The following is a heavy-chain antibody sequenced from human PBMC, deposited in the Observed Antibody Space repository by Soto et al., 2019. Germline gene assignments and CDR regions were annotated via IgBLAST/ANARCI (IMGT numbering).Heavy chain of an antibody. V-gene: IGHV3-23*01. Sequence: GGSLRLSCAASGFTFSSYAMSWVRQAPGKGLEWVSAISGSGGSTYYADSVKGRFTISRDNSKNTLYLQMNSLRAEDTAVYYCAKDRRGEVPEGSYYFDYWGQGTLVTVSS. CDR2: ISGSGGST. J-gene: IGHJ4*02. CDR3: AKDRRGEVPEGSYYFDY. CDR1: GFTFSSYA. D-gene: IGHD2-2*01.